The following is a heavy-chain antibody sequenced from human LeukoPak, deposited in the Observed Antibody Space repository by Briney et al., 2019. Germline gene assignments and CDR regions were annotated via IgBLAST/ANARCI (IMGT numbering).Heavy chain of an antibody. CDR2: IYYSGST. CDR3: ASSRIVGATDDY. Sequence: PSETLSLTCTVSGGSISSSSYYWGWIRQPPGKGLEWVGSIYYSGSTYYNPSLKSRVTISVDTSKNQFSLKLSSVTAADTAVYYCASSRIVGATDDYWGQGTLVTVSS. CDR1: GGSISSSSYY. D-gene: IGHD1-26*01. J-gene: IGHJ4*02. V-gene: IGHV4-39*07.